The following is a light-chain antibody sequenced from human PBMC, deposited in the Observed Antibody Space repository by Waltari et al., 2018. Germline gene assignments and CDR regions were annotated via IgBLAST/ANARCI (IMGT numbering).Light chain of an antibody. J-gene: IGLJ3*02. CDR3: ALYMGSGIWV. Sequence: QTVVTQEPSLSVSPGGTVTLTCALSSGSLSTTSYATVYQQTPGQAPRTLVYKANARSSGVPDRFSGSILGNTAALTITGAQADDESDYYCALYMGSGIWVFGGGTRLTVL. CDR1: SGSLSTTSY. V-gene: IGLV8-61*01. CDR2: KAN.